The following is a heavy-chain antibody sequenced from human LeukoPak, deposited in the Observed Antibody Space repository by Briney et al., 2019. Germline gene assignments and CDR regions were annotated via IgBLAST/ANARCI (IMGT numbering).Heavy chain of an antibody. CDR3: TTSIAPSPYSSSWFPRRVEYYYYGMDV. Sequence: GGSLRLSCAASGFTFSNAWMSWVRQAPGKGLEWVGRIKSKTDGGTTDYAAPVKGRFTISRDDSKNTLYLQMNSLKTEDTAVYYCTTSIAPSPYSSSWFPRRVEYYYYGMDVWGQGTTVTVSS. CDR2: IKSKTDGGTT. J-gene: IGHJ6*02. CDR1: GFTFSNAW. D-gene: IGHD6-13*01. V-gene: IGHV3-15*01.